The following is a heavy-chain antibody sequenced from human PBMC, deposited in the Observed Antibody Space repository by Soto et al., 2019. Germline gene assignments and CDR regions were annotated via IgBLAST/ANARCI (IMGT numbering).Heavy chain of an antibody. D-gene: IGHD3-16*02. V-gene: IGHV3-23*01. J-gene: IGHJ4*02. CDR2: LSGSGGST. CDR1: GFTFSSYA. Sequence: EVQLLESGGGLVQPGGSLRLSCAASGFTFSSYAMIWVRQAPWKGLAWVSALSGSGGSTYYADSVKCRFTISRDNSKNTLYLQMNSLRAEDKAVYYCAKGGYDYVLGSYRYLGDYWGQVTLVTVSS. CDR3: AKGGYDYVLGSYRYLGDY.